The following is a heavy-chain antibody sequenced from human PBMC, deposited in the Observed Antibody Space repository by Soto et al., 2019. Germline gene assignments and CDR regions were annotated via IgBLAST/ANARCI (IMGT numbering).Heavy chain of an antibody. CDR3: ARDLQELLWNVFDI. CDR1: GYTFTSYA. V-gene: IGHV1-3*01. Sequence: GASVKVSCKASGYTFTSYAMHWVRQAHGQRLEWMGWINAGNGNTKYSQKFQGRVTITRDTSASTAYMELSSLRSEDTAVYYCARDLQELLWNVFDIWGNGTMVTVSS. D-gene: IGHD4-4*01. J-gene: IGHJ3*02. CDR2: INAGNGNT.